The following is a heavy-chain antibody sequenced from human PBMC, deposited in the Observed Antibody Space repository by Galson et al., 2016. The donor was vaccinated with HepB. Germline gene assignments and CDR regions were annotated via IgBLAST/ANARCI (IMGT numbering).Heavy chain of an antibody. Sequence: SLRLSCAASGFTFSSYAMHWVRQAPGKGLEWVAVISYDGSYKFYADSVKGRFTISRDNSKNTLYLQMNSLRAEDTAVNYCANLRSGSYAFDIWGQGTMITVSS. CDR2: ISYDGSYK. J-gene: IGHJ3*02. D-gene: IGHD3-22*01. CDR1: GFTFSSYA. CDR3: ANLRSGSYAFDI. V-gene: IGHV3-30*18.